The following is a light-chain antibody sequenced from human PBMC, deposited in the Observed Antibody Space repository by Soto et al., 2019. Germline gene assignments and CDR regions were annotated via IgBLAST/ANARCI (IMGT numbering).Light chain of an antibody. J-gene: IGKJ5*01. Sequence: EIVLTQSPATLSLSPGERATLSCRASQSVSSYLAWYQQKPGQAPRLLIYDASNRATGIPARFSGSGSGTDFTITISSLEPEDFAVYYCQQRSNWPLGFGQGTRLEIK. CDR1: QSVSSY. V-gene: IGKV3-11*01. CDR2: DAS. CDR3: QQRSNWPLG.